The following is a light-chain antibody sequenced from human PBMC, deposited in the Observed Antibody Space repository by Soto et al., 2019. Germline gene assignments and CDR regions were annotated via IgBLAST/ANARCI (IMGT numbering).Light chain of an antibody. V-gene: IGLV2-14*01. CDR1: RSDVGGYNY. Sequence: QSALTQPASVSGSPGQSVTISCTGSRSDVGGYNYVSWYQHHPGKAPKLIIYEVSNRPSGVSNRFSGSKSGNTASLTISGLQAEDEADYYCSSYTSSTTLLFGGGTQLTVL. CDR2: EVS. J-gene: IGLJ2*01. CDR3: SSYTSSTTLL.